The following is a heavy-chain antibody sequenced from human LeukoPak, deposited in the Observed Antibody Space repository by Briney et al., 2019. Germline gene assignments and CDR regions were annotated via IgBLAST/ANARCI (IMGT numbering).Heavy chain of an antibody. V-gene: IGHV1-2*02. CDR3: AREIAGAGDY. CDR2: ISPKSGGP. D-gene: IGHD6-13*01. J-gene: IGHJ4*02. CDR1: GYTFTSYD. Sequence: ASVKVSCKASGYTFTSYDINWVRQATGQGLEWMGWISPKSGGPNYAQKFQGRLTMTRDTSISTAYMELSRLRSDDTAVYYCAREIAGAGDYWGQGTLVTVSS.